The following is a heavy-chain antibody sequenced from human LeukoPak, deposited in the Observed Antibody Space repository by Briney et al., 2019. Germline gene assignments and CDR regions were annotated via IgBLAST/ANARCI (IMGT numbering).Heavy chain of an antibody. CDR1: GFTFSNYW. CDR2: VNGDGSST. Sequence: GGSLRLSCAASGFTFSNYWMDWVRQVPGGGLVWVSRVNGDGSSTSYADSVKGRFTISRDNAKNTLYLQMNSLRAEDTAVYFCARAAGNYYYGMAVWGQGTTVTVSS. J-gene: IGHJ6*02. D-gene: IGHD3-10*01. V-gene: IGHV3-74*01. CDR3: ARAAGNYYYGMAV.